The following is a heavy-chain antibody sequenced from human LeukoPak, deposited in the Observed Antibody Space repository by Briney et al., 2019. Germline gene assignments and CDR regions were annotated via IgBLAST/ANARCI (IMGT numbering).Heavy chain of an antibody. CDR3: ARGIADSTGYYYVDY. CDR1: GDSVSSNSAT. V-gene: IGHV6-1*01. D-gene: IGHD3-22*01. J-gene: IGHJ4*02. Sequence: PSQTLSLTCGISGDSVSSNSATWNWIRQSPSRGLEWLGRTYYRSKWSNDFAVSVKSRITINPDTSKNQFSLQLNSVTPEDTAVYYCARGIADSTGYYYVDYWGQGTLVTVFS. CDR2: TYYRSKWSN.